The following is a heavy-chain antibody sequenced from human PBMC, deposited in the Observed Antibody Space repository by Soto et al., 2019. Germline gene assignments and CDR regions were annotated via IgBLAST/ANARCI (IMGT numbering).Heavy chain of an antibody. Sequence: QVQLVQSGAEVKKPGASVKVSCKASGYTFTGYYMHWVRQAPGQGLEWMGWINPNSGATNYAQNFQGRVTLTRDTSISTAYMELSRLTSDDTAVYYCERDVVVEPAAHLPQLWGRGTLVTVSS. V-gene: IGHV1-2*02. CDR1: GYTFTGYY. J-gene: IGHJ2*01. CDR3: ERDVVVEPAAHLPQL. CDR2: INPNSGAT. D-gene: IGHD2-2*01.